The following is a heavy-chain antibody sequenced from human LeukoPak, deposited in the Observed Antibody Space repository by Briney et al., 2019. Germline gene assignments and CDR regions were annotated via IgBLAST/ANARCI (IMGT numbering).Heavy chain of an antibody. CDR3: ATGSSGPPMGRAFDI. CDR1: AFIFSGHW. J-gene: IGHJ3*02. V-gene: IGHV3-7*03. CDR2: IKEDGSER. D-gene: IGHD6-19*01. Sequence: GGSLRLSCEGSAFIFSGHWMNWVRQTPGKGLEWVASIKEDGSERQYVDSVKGRFSISRDNTKGSLFLQLNSLRSEDTAVYYCATGSSGPPMGRAFDIWGQGTMVTVSS.